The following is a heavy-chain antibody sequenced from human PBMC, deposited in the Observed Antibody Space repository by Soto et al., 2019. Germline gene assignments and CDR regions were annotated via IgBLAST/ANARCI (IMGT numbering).Heavy chain of an antibody. J-gene: IGHJ4*02. D-gene: IGHD5-18*01. Sequence: QITLKESGPTLVKPTQTLTLTCTVSGFSLSTRGVGVGWFRQPPGRSLEWLALLYLDDDKRYSPSLQNRLTITTDPSKTQVVLTMPNMDPVETATYYCAHRPYGYKYYFDYWGQGTMVTVSS. CDR2: LYLDDDK. CDR1: GFSLSTRGVG. CDR3: AHRPYGYKYYFDY. V-gene: IGHV2-5*02.